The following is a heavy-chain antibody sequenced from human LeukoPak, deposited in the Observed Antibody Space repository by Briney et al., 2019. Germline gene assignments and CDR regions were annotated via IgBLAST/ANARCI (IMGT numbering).Heavy chain of an antibody. CDR3: ARRITIFGVVKDYFDY. V-gene: IGHV4-34*01. CDR1: GGSFSGYY. J-gene: IGHJ4*02. Sequence: PSETLSLTCAVYGGSFSGYYWSWIRQPPGKGLEWIGEINHSGSTNYNPSLKSRVTISVDTSKNQFSLKLSSVTAADTAVYYCARRITIFGVVKDYFDYWAREPWSPSPQ. CDR2: INHSGST. D-gene: IGHD3-3*01.